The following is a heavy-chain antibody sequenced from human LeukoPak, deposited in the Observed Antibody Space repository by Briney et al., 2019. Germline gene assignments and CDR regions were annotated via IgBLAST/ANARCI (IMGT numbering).Heavy chain of an antibody. Sequence: PSETLSLTCIVSGGSISSYYWSWIRQPPGKGLEWIGHIYHSGSTNYNPSLKSRVTILVGTSKNQFSLKLSSVTAADTAVYYCARHWLDSGTPDRFDYWGQGTLVTVSS. D-gene: IGHD3-10*01. CDR3: ARHWLDSGTPDRFDY. CDR1: GGSISSYY. J-gene: IGHJ4*02. V-gene: IGHV4-59*08. CDR2: IYHSGST.